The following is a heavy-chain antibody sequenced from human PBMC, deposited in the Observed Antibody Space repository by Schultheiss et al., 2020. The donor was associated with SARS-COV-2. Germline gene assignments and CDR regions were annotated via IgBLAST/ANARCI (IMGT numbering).Heavy chain of an antibody. Sequence: GSLRLSCAVYGGSFSGYYWSWIRQPPGKGLEWIGSFYDSGTTYYNPSLKSRVTISVDTSKNQFSLRLSSVTAADTAVYYCARDSDTAHYYYYGMDVWGQGTTVTVSS. CDR2: FYDSGTT. D-gene: IGHD3-10*01. J-gene: IGHJ6*02. V-gene: IGHV4-34*01. CDR3: ARDSDTAHYYYYGMDV. CDR1: GGSFSGYY.